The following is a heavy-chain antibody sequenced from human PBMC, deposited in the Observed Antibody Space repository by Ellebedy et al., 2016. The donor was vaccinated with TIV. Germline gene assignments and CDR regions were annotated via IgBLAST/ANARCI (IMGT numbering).Heavy chain of an antibody. CDR3: ARGLFGSGRYSCDY. J-gene: IGHJ4*02. V-gene: IGHV3-48*04. D-gene: IGHD3-10*01. CDR2: ITSTSDTK. Sequence: GESLKISCAASGFSFSTYGMNWVRQAPGKGLEWLSYITSTSDTKYYADSVKGRFTISRDNPKNSMYLQMDSLRAEDTGVYYCARGLFGSGRYSCDYWGQGILVIVSS. CDR1: GFSFSTYG.